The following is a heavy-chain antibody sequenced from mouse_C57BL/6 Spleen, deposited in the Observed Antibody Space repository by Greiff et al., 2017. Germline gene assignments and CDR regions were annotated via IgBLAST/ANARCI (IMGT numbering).Heavy chain of an antibody. CDR3: VRREDYGDFDY. J-gene: IGHJ2*01. CDR1: GFTFSSYG. CDR2: ISSGGSYT. D-gene: IGHD1-1*01. Sequence: VQLQQSGGDLVKPGGSLKLSCAASGFTFSSYGMSWVRQTPDKRLEWVATISSGGSYTYYPDSVKGRFTISRDNAKNTLYLQMSSLKSEDTAMYYCVRREDYGDFDYWGQGTTLTVSS. V-gene: IGHV5-6*01.